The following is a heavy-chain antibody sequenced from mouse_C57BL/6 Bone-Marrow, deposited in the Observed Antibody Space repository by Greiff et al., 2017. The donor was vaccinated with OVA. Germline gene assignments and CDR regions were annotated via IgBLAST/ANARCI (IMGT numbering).Heavy chain of an antibody. CDR1: GYNIKNSY. J-gene: IGHJ4*01. CDR2: IDPANGNT. Sequence: EVQLQQSVAELVRPGASVKLSCKASGYNIKNSYMHWVKQRPEQGLEWIGRIDPANGNTKYAPKFQGKATMTADTSSSTAYLQLSSLTSEDSAIDVCDLAVADDCAMDYGGQGTSVTVSS. CDR3: DLAVADDCAMDY. D-gene: IGHD2-3*01. V-gene: IGHV14-3*01.